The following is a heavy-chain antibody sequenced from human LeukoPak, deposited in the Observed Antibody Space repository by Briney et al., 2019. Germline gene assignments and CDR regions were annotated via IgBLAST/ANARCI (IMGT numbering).Heavy chain of an antibody. V-gene: IGHV3-48*03. D-gene: IGHD3-3*01. CDR1: GFTFSTYE. J-gene: IGHJ3*02. CDR2: ISSSGSTK. CDR3: ATIFGVVIRAFEI. Sequence: GGSLRLSCGASGFTFSTYEMNWVRQAPGKGLEWVSYISSSGSTKYYAESVKGRFTISRDNAKNSLYLQMRSLRAEDTAVYYCATIFGVVIRAFEIWGQGTMVTVSS.